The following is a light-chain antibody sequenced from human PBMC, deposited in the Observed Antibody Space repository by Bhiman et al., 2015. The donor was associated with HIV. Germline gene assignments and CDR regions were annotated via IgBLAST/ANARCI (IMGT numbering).Light chain of an antibody. CDR2: GYI. J-gene: IGLJ2*01. CDR1: SSNIGAGYD. Sequence: QSVLTQPPSVSGAPGQRVTISCTGNSSNIGAGYDVHWYQQLPGTAPKLLIYGYINRPSGVPDRFSGSKSGTSASLAITGLQAEDEADYYCQSYDSSLNGPMVFGGGTKLTVL. V-gene: IGLV1-40*01. CDR3: QSYDSSLNGPMV.